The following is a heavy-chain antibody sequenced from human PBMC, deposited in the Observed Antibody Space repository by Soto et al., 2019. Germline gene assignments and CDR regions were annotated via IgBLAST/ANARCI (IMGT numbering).Heavy chain of an antibody. Sequence: PPETLSLTAAVSGGSVSNGMYYWSWIRQPPAKGLEWIGNVYFSGTTIYNSSLKSRVTMSVDTYKDQFFLKLTSVTAADTAVYYCASYCNISDCRHLYYFDYWGLGTLVTV. CDR3: ASYCNISDCRHLYYFDY. CDR1: GGSVSNGMYY. D-gene: IGHD2-15*01. V-gene: IGHV4-61*01. CDR2: VYFSGTT. J-gene: IGHJ4*02.